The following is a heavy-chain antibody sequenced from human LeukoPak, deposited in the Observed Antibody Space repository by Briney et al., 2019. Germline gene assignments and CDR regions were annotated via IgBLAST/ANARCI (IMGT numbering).Heavy chain of an antibody. J-gene: IGHJ4*02. CDR1: GLTFSSYA. V-gene: IGHV3-23*01. CDR2: ISGSGGST. D-gene: IGHD3-22*01. CDR3: AKDLHYYDSSGYYDY. Sequence: GGSLRLSCAASGLTFSSYAMSWVRQAPGKGLEWVSAISGSGGSTYYADSVKGRFTISRDNSKNTLYLQMNSLRAEDTAVYYCAKDLHYYDSSGYYDYWGQGTLVTVSS.